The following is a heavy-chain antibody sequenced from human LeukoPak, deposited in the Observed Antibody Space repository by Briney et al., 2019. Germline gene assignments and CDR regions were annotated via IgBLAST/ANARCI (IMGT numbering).Heavy chain of an antibody. V-gene: IGHV3-9*01. CDR1: GFTFDDYA. CDR3: AKDIERYSYDPYYYYGMDV. CDR2: ISWNSGSI. D-gene: IGHD5-18*01. Sequence: GRSLRLSCAASGFTFDDYAMHWVRQAPGKGLEWVSGISWNSGSIGYADSVKGRFTISRDNAKNSLYLQMNSLRAEDTALYYCAKDIERYSYDPYYYYGMDVWGQGTTVIVSS. J-gene: IGHJ6*02.